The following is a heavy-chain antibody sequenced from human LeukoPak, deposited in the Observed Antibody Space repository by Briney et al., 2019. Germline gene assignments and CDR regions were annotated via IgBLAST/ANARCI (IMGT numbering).Heavy chain of an antibody. J-gene: IGHJ3*02. V-gene: IGHV3-48*02. CDR3: ARDASCAFDI. CDR1: GFTFSGYS. Sequence: GGSLRLSCAASGFTFSGYSMNWVRQAPGKGLEWVSYIGGGDNSIYYPDSVKGRFSISRSNANNSLYLQMNSLIDDDTAVYYCARDASCAFDIWGQGAMVTVSS. CDR2: IGGGDNSI.